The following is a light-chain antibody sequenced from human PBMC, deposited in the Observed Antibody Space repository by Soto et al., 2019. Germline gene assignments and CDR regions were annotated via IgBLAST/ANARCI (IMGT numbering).Light chain of an antibody. CDR3: QQYSRSPWT. V-gene: IGKV3-20*01. CDR1: QSVSSSY. Sequence: EIVLTQSPGTLSLSPGERATLSCRASQSVSSSYLAWYQQKPGQAPRLLIYGASSRATGIPDRFSGSGSGKDFPLTISRLEPEDFAVYYCQQYSRSPWTFGQGTKVEIK. J-gene: IGKJ1*01. CDR2: GAS.